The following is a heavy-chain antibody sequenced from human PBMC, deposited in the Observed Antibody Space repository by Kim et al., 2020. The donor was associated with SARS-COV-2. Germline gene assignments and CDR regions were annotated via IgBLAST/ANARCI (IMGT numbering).Heavy chain of an antibody. CDR3: ARASGDTAGDY. J-gene: IGHJ4*02. CDR2: T. Sequence: TYYNPALKSRVTISVDTSKNQFSLKLSSVTAADTAVYYGARASGDTAGDYWGQGTLVTVSS. V-gene: IGHV4-31*02. D-gene: IGHD5-18*01.